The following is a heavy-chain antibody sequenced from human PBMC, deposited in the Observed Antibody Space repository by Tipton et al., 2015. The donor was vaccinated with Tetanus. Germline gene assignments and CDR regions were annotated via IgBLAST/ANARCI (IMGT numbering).Heavy chain of an antibody. CDR2: INQSGTT. V-gene: IGHV4-34*01. Sequence: TLSLTCAVHGGSFSDYYWSWIRQSPGEGLEWIGEINQSGTTKYNPSLKSRVTISVDTSKNQFSLRLSSVTAADTAVYYCARARRGPKPNHSYGSLYFDYWGQGTLVTVSS. J-gene: IGHJ4*02. D-gene: IGHD5-18*01. CDR3: ARARRGPKPNHSYGSLYFDY. CDR1: GGSFSDYY.